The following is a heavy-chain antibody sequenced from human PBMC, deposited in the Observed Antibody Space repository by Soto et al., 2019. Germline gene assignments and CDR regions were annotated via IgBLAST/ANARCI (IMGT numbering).Heavy chain of an antibody. CDR2: IYSSGST. CDR1: GVSISSYY. V-gene: IGHV4-59*01. Sequence: SETLSLTCTVSGVSISSYYWSWIRQSPGKGLEWIGYIYSSGSTHYNPSLQNRVTISIDTSKNQVSLKVNSVTAADTAVYYCARDHPHSYGVYYFDYWGQGTPVTVSS. CDR3: ARDHPHSYGVYYFDY. J-gene: IGHJ4*02. D-gene: IGHD5-18*01.